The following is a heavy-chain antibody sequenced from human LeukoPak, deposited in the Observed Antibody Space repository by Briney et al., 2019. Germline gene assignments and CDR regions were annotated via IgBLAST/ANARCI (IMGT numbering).Heavy chain of an antibody. CDR3: ARHHGETPYDH. CDR1: GCSFTSYW. Sequence: GESLKISCKGSGCSFTSYWIGWVRQTPEKGLEWMGVIYPGDSDTRYSPSFQGQVTISADKSITTAYLQWSSLKASDSAMYFCARHHGETPYDHWGQGTLVTVSS. V-gene: IGHV5-51*01. CDR2: IYPGDSDT. J-gene: IGHJ4*02.